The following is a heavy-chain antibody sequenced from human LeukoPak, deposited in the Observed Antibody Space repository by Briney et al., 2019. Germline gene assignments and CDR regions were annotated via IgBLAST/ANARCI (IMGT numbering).Heavy chain of an antibody. D-gene: IGHD5-12*01. CDR2: ITAGNSNT. J-gene: IGHJ4*02. Sequence: GASVKVSCKASGYTFTSYAMHWVRQAPGQRLEWMGWITAGNSNTKYSQKFQGRVTITRDTSASTAYMELSSLRSEDTAVYYCARGWSPPYSGYDYYFDYWGQGTLVTVSS. CDR3: ARGWSPPYSGYDYYFDY. V-gene: IGHV1-3*01. CDR1: GYTFTSYA.